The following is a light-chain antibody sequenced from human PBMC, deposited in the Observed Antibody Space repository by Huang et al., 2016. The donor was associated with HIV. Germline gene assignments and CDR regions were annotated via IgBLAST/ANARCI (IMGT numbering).Light chain of an antibody. CDR1: RPITDY. Sequence: EIVLTQSPATLSLSPGESASLPCRASRPITDYLAWYQQKPGQTPRLLIYDASNRAAGIPARFSGSGSGTDFTLTISSLEPEDFAVYYCQQRSNWPPITFGQGTRLEIK. J-gene: IGKJ5*01. V-gene: IGKV3-11*01. CDR3: QQRSNWPPIT. CDR2: DAS.